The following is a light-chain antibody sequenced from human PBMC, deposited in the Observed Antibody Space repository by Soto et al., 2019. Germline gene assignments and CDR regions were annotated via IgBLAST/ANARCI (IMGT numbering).Light chain of an antibody. Sequence: EIVLTQSPGTLSLSPGERATLSCRASQSVSSNYLAWYQQKPGQAPRLLIYGASSRATGIPDRFCGSGSGTDFTLTISRLEPEDFAVYYCQQYGSSPRVTFGGGTKVEVK. J-gene: IGKJ4*01. CDR1: QSVSSNY. CDR2: GAS. V-gene: IGKV3-20*01. CDR3: QQYGSSPRVT.